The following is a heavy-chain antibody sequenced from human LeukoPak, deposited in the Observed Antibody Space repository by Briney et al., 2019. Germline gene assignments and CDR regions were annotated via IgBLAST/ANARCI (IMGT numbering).Heavy chain of an antibody. CDR1: GFTFSSYG. D-gene: IGHD3-10*01. Sequence: GRSLRLSCAASGFTFSSYGMHWVRQAPGKGLEWVAVISYDGSNKYYADSVKGRFTISRDNSKNTLYLQMNSLGAEDTAIYYCAKANSYYGSGSYYNPASPCTFDYWGQGTLVTVSS. V-gene: IGHV3-30*18. J-gene: IGHJ4*02. CDR3: AKANSYYGSGSYYNPASPCTFDY. CDR2: ISYDGSNK.